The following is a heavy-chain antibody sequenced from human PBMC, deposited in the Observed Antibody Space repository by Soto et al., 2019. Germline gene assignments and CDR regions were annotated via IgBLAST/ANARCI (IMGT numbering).Heavy chain of an antibody. Sequence: QVQLQQWGTGLLKPSETLSLTCAVYGVSFSTYYWAWIRQPPGKGLEWIGETHHSGSTTYSPSLMSRVSITIDTSRTQFSLKLRDVTAADTGVYYCAHRLGSFWGQGTLVTVSS. J-gene: IGHJ4*02. V-gene: IGHV4-34*01. D-gene: IGHD3-16*01. CDR3: AHRLGSF. CDR2: THHSGST. CDR1: GVSFSTYY.